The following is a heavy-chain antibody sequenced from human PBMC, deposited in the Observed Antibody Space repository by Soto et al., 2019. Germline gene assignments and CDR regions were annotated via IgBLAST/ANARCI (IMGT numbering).Heavy chain of an antibody. D-gene: IGHD1-26*01. V-gene: IGHV1-69*01. CDR3: ARDIVGATYYYYYGMDV. J-gene: IGHJ6*02. Sequence: QVQLVQSGAEVKKPGSSVKVSCKASGGTFSSYAISWVRQAPGQGLEWMGGIIPIFGTANYAQKFQGRVTITADESTSTAYMELSSLRSEDTAVYYCARDIVGATYYYYYGMDVWGQGTTVTVSS. CDR1: GGTFSSYA. CDR2: IIPIFGTA.